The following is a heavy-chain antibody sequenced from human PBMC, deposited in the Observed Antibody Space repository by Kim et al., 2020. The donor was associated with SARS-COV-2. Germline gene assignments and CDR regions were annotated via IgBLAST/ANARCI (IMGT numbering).Heavy chain of an antibody. D-gene: IGHD6-13*01. J-gene: IGHJ4*02. V-gene: IGHV1-46*01. Sequence: FQGRVTMTRDTSTSTVYMELSSLRSEDTAVYYCARVLRVYGSSRTHGFDYWGQGTLVTVSS. CDR3: ARVLRVYGSSRTHGFDY.